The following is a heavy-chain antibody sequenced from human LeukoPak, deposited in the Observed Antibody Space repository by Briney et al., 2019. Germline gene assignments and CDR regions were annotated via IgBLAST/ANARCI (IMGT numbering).Heavy chain of an antibody. Sequence: SVKVSCKASGGTFSSYTISWVRQAPGPGREWMGRIIPILGIANYAQKFQGRVTITADKSTSTAYMELSSLRSEDTAVYYCARDSGYSSSWCDYWGQGTLVTVSS. CDR3: ARDSGYSSSWCDY. CDR1: GGTFSSYT. V-gene: IGHV1-69*04. D-gene: IGHD6-13*01. CDR2: IIPILGIA. J-gene: IGHJ4*02.